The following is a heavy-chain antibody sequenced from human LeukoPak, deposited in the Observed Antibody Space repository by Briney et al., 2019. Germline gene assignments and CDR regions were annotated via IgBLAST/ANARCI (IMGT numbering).Heavy chain of an antibody. CDR2: IYYGGST. V-gene: IGHV4-59*01. Sequence: SETLSLTCTVSGGSISSYYWSWIRQPPGKGLEWIGCIYYGGSTNYNPSLKSRVTISVDASKNQFSLKLTSVTAADTAVYYCAREPDTVTIGVWGQGTLVTVSS. J-gene: IGHJ4*02. CDR3: AREPDTVTIGV. CDR1: GGSISSYY. D-gene: IGHD4-17*01.